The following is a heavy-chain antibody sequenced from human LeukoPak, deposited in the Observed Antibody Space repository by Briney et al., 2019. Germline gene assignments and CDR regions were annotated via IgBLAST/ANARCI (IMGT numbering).Heavy chain of an antibody. J-gene: IGHJ4*02. CDR1: GFTFNSYS. V-gene: IGHV3-64*01. Sequence: PGGSLRLSCAASGFTFNSYSMHWVRQAPGKGLESISAISGDGGSTYYANSVKGRFTISRDNSENTLYLQMGSLTAEDMAVYYCAREGTPGTLDYWGQGTLVTVSS. CDR2: ISGDGGST. CDR3: AREGTPGTLDY. D-gene: IGHD6-13*01.